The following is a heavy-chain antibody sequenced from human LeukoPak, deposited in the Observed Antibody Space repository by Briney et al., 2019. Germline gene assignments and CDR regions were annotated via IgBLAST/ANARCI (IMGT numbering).Heavy chain of an antibody. D-gene: IGHD7-27*01. V-gene: IGHV3-23*01. Sequence: GGSLRLSCAASGFIFSHYGMNWVRQAPGKGLGWVSGITSRSTTYYADSVKGRFTISRDNSKNMVWLQINSPTAEDTATYYCAKDGNWARFEDWGQGTLVTVSS. CDR1: GFIFSHYG. J-gene: IGHJ4*02. CDR3: AKDGNWARFED. CDR2: ITSRSTT.